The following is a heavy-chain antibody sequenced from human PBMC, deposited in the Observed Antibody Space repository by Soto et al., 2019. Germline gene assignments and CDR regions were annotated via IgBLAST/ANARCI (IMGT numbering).Heavy chain of an antibody. V-gene: IGHV1-18*01. CDR1: GYTFTSYG. Sequence: QVQLVQSGAEVKKPGASVKVSCKASGYTFTSYGISWVRQAPGQGLEWMGWISAYDGNTNYAQKLQGRVTMTTDTSTSTAYMELRSLRADDTAVYYCARDRKAQSDYGAFDNWGQGTMVTVSS. J-gene: IGHJ3*02. CDR2: ISAYDGNT. CDR3: ARDRKAQSDYGAFDN. D-gene: IGHD3-10*01.